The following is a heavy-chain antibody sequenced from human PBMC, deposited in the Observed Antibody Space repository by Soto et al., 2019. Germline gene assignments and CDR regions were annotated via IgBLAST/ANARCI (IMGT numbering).Heavy chain of an antibody. CDR1: GFTFSSYN. CDR2: ISSSSSTI. Sequence: PVGSLRLSCAASGFTFSSYNMDWVRQAPGKGLEWISYISSSSSTIYYADSVKGRFTISRDSAKNSLYLQLNSLRDEDTAIYYCARMLCSGGVCYYGIDYWGQGTLVTVSS. V-gene: IGHV3-48*02. D-gene: IGHD2-8*02. CDR3: ARMLCSGGVCYYGIDY. J-gene: IGHJ4*02.